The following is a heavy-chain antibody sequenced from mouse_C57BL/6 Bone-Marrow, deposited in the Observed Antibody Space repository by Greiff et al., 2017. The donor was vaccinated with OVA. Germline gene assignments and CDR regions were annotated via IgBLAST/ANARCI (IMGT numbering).Heavy chain of an antibody. V-gene: IGHV1-62-3*01. Sequence: VQLQQPGAELVKPGASVKLSCKASGYTFTSYWMHWVKQRPGRGLEWIGRIDPNSGGTKYNEKFKSKATLTVDKSSSTAYMELRSLTSEDSAVYFCARETYDGYYVRDYWGQGTTLTVSS. CDR2: IDPNSGGT. J-gene: IGHJ2*01. CDR1: GYTFTSYW. D-gene: IGHD2-3*01. CDR3: ARETYDGYYVRDY.